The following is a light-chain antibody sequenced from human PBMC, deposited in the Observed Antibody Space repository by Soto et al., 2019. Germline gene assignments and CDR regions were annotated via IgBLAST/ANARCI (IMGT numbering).Light chain of an antibody. CDR3: QQYETFSGT. J-gene: IGKJ1*01. CDR1: QSVSGW. V-gene: IGKV1-5*01. Sequence: DIQTTQSPSTLSASVGDTVTVTCLASQSVSGWLAWYPQKRGEAPMLLIYDASALPRGVPSRFCCSGSVTKFTLTIASLQPDDFATYYCQQYETFSGTFGPGTKVDIK. CDR2: DAS.